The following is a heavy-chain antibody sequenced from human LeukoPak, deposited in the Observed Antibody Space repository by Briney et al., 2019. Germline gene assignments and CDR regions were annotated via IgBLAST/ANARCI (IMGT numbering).Heavy chain of an antibody. J-gene: IGHJ5*02. D-gene: IGHD6-19*01. Sequence: GSLRLSCAASGFTFDDYGMTWIRQPAGKGLEWIGHIYTSGTTNYNPSFESRVTMSVDMSKNQLSLKLSSVTAADTAMYYCARDSSGWYVQLDLWGQGTLVTVSS. CDR1: GFTFDDYG. V-gene: IGHV4-4*07. CDR3: ARDSSGWYVQLDL. CDR2: IYTSGTT.